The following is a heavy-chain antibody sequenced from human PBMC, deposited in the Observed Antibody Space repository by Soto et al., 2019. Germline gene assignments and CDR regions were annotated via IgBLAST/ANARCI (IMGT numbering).Heavy chain of an antibody. Sequence: SETLSLTCAVYGGSFSGYYWSWIRQPPGKGLEWIGEINHSGSTNYNPSLKSRVTISVDTSKNQFSLKLSSVTAADTAVYYCATSYPPYYDFWSGYYSWFDPWGQGTLVTVSS. CDR1: GGSFSGYY. CDR2: INHSGST. J-gene: IGHJ5*02. CDR3: ATSYPPYYDFWSGYYSWFDP. D-gene: IGHD3-3*01. V-gene: IGHV4-34*01.